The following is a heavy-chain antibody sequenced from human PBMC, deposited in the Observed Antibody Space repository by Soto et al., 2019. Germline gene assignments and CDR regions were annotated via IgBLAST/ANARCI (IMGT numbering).Heavy chain of an antibody. Sequence: PSETLSLTCTVSGGSISSGGYYWSRIRQHPGKGLEWIGYIYYSGSTYYNPSLKSRVTISVDTSKNQFSLKLSSVTAADTAVYYCARATYDYVYFWFDPWGQGTLVTVSS. CDR2: IYYSGST. D-gene: IGHD3-16*01. CDR1: GGSISSGGYY. J-gene: IGHJ5*02. V-gene: IGHV4-31*03. CDR3: ARATYDYVYFWFDP.